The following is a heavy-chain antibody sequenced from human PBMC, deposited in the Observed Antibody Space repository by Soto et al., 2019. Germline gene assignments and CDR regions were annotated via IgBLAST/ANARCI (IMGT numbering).Heavy chain of an antibody. CDR3: ARGVPNCSSSSCYFDF. CDR2: ISGDGRTT. D-gene: IGHD2-2*01. V-gene: IGHV3-74*01. J-gene: IGHJ4*02. CDR1: GFTFSSHW. Sequence: PGGSLRLSCAASGFTFSSHWMNWVRQGPGKGLVWGSRISGDGRTTSHADSVKGRFTISRDNAKNTLYLQMNSLRVEDTAVYYCARGVPNCSSSSCYFDFWGQGILVTVSS.